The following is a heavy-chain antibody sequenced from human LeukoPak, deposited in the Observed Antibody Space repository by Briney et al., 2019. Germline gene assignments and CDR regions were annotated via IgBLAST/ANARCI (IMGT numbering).Heavy chain of an antibody. D-gene: IGHD1-26*01. Sequence: PGRSLRLSCAASGFTFSSYGMHWVRQAPGKGLEWVAVISYDGSNKYYADSVKGRFTISRDNSKNTLYLQMNSLRAEDTAVYYGANPTVGATTYYFDYWGQGALVTVSS. CDR2: ISYDGSNK. CDR1: GFTFSSYG. J-gene: IGHJ4*02. CDR3: ANPTVGATTYYFDY. V-gene: IGHV3-30*18.